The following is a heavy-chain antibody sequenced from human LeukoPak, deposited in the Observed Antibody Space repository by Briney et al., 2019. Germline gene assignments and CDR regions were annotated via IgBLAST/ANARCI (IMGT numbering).Heavy chain of an antibody. J-gene: IGHJ4*02. Sequence: GGSLRLSCAASGFTFSSYGMHWVRQAPGKGLEWVAVISYDGSNKYYADSVKGRFTISRDNSKNTLYLQMNSLRAEDTAVYYCARGREVVGYWGQGTLVTVSS. V-gene: IGHV3-30*03. CDR2: ISYDGSNK. CDR1: GFTFSSYG. D-gene: IGHD2-15*01. CDR3: ARGREVVGY.